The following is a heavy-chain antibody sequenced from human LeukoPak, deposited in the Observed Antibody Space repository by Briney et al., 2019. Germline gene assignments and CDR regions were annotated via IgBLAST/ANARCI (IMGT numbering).Heavy chain of an antibody. CDR1: GGSISSYY. V-gene: IGHV4-59*01. CDR2: IYYSGST. Sequence: PSETLSLTCTVSGGSISSYYWMWIRQPPGKGLEWIGYIYYSGSTNYNPSLKSRVTISVDTSKNQFSLKLSSATAADTAVYYCARDARDSSGWYYFDYWGQGTLVTVSS. D-gene: IGHD6-19*01. J-gene: IGHJ4*02. CDR3: ARDARDSSGWYYFDY.